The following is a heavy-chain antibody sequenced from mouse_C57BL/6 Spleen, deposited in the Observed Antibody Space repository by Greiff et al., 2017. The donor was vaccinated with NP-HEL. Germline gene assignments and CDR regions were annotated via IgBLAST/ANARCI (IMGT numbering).Heavy chain of an antibody. CDR2: IDPATGGT. J-gene: IGHJ4*01. CDR1: GYTFTDYE. Sequence: VQLQQSGAELVRPGASVTLSCKASGYTFTDYEMHWVKQTPVHGLEWIGAIDPATGGTAYNQKFKGKAILTADKSSSTAYMELRSLTSEDSAVYYCTRKGHYYAMDYWGQGTSVTVSS. V-gene: IGHV1-15*01. CDR3: TRKGHYYAMDY.